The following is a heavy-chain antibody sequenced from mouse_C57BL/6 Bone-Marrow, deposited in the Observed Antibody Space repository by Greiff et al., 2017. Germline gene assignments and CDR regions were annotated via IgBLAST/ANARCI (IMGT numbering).Heavy chain of an antibody. J-gene: IGHJ1*03. CDR3: ATYPYWYFDV. Sequence: QVQLQQSGAELVRPGSSVKLSCKASGYTFTSYWMHWVKQRPIQGLEWIGNIDPSDSETHYNQKFKDKATLTVDKSSSTAYMQLSSLTSVDSAVYYCATYPYWYFDVWGTGTTVTVSS. V-gene: IGHV1-52*01. D-gene: IGHD2-10*01. CDR1: GYTFTSYW. CDR2: IDPSDSET.